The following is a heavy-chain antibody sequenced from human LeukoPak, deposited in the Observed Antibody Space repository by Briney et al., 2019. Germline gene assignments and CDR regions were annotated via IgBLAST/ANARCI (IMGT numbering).Heavy chain of an antibody. CDR2: IIPIFGTA. J-gene: IGHJ4*02. CDR3: ARSAEVVVAMVRGVIPFDY. Sequence: SVKVSCKASGGTFSSYAISWVRQAPGQGLEWMGGIIPIFGTANYAQKFQGRVTITADESTSTAYMELSSLRSEDTAVYYCARSAEVVVAMVRGVIPFDYWGQGTLVTVSS. CDR1: GGTFSSYA. V-gene: IGHV1-69*01. D-gene: IGHD3-10*01.